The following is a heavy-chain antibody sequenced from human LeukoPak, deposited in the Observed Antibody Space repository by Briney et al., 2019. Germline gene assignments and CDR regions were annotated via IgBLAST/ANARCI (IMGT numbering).Heavy chain of an antibody. J-gene: IGHJ5*02. D-gene: IGHD2-2*01. CDR1: GFTVASYA. CDR3: VACSGASCYGDRFDP. Sequence: GGSLRLSCAASGFTVASYAMTWVRQAPGKGLEWVSSISATDGTTYYADSLRGRFTISRDNSKNTLFLQMNTLRAEDTALYYCVACSGASCYGDRFDPWGQGTLVTVSS. CDR2: ISATDGTT. V-gene: IGHV3-23*01.